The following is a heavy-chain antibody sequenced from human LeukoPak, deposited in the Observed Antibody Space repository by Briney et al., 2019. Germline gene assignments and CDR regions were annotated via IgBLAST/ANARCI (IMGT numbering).Heavy chain of an antibody. CDR1: GFTFSSYA. Sequence: GGSLRLSCAASGFTFSSYAMHWVRQAPGKGLVWVSRINSDGSTINYADSVKGRFTISRDNAKNTLYLQMNSLRAEDTAVYYCARARYSASLFDYWGQGSLVTVSS. CDR2: INSDGSTI. CDR3: ARARYSASLFDY. J-gene: IGHJ4*02. D-gene: IGHD5-12*01. V-gene: IGHV3-74*01.